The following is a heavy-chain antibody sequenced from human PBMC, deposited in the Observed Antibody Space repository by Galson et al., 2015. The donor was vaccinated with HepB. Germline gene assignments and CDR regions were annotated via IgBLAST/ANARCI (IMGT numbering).Heavy chain of an antibody. CDR1: GFTFSTSW. D-gene: IGHD5-18*01. V-gene: IGHV3-7*03. CDR2: IKQDGSEK. J-gene: IGHJ4*02. Sequence: SLRLSCAASGFTFSTSWMSWVRQAPGKGLEWVANIKQDGSEKYYGDSVKGRFTISRDNAESSLYLQMNSLRAEDTAVYYCARERAFNYGTDYWGRGTLVTVSS. CDR3: ARERAFNYGTDY.